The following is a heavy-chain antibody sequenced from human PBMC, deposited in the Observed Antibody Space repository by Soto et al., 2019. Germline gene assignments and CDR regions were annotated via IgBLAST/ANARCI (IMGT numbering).Heavy chain of an antibody. V-gene: IGHV1-69*04. Sequence: SVKVSCKASGGTFSSYTISWVRQAPGQGLEWMGRIIPILGIANYAQKFQGRVTITADKSTSTAYMELSSLRSEDTAVYYCARDPLTVTPYFDYWGQGTLVTVSS. CDR3: ARDPLTVTPYFDY. CDR1: GGTFSSYT. J-gene: IGHJ4*02. D-gene: IGHD4-17*01. CDR2: IIPILGIA.